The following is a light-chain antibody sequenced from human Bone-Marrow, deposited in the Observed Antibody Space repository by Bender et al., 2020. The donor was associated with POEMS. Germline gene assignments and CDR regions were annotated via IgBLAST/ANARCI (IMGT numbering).Light chain of an antibody. J-gene: IGLJ3*02. Sequence: QSALTQPASVSGSPGQSITISCTGTSSDVGSYNLVSWYQQHPGKAPKLMISEVNNRPSGVPDRFSGSKSGTSASLAITGLQAEDEGDYYCQSYDNSLGGWVFGGGTKLTVL. CDR1: SSDVGSYNL. V-gene: IGLV2-14*02. CDR3: QSYDNSLGGWV. CDR2: EVN.